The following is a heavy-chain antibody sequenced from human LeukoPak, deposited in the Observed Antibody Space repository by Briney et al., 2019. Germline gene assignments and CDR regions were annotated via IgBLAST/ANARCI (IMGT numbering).Heavy chain of an antibody. CDR2: IRYDGSNK. J-gene: IGHJ6*03. D-gene: IGHD6-25*01. V-gene: IGHV3-30*02. Sequence: GGSLRLSCAASGFTFSSYGMHWVRQAPGKGLEWVAFIRYDGSNKYYADSVKGRFTISRDNSKNTLYLQMNSLRAEDTAVYYCAKWIAATPYYYMDVWGKGTTVTVSS. CDR3: AKWIAATPYYYMDV. CDR1: GFTFSSYG.